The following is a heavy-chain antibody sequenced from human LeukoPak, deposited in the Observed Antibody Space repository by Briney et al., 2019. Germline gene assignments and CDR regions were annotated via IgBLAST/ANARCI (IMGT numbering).Heavy chain of an antibody. J-gene: IGHJ5*02. D-gene: IGHD2-2*01. CDR1: GYTFTNYG. V-gene: IGHV1-18*01. CDR2: ISGYSGDT. CDR3: ARVPCTSSSCVNWFDP. Sequence: ASVKVSCKTSGYTFTNYGISWVRQAPGQGLGWMGWISGYSGDTHYAQKFEGRVTMTTDTSTSTAYMELRSLRSDDTAVYYCARVPCTSSSCVNWFDPWGQRTLVTVSS.